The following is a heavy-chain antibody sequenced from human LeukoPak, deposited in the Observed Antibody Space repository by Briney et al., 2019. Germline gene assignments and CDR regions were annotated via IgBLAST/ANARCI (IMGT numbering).Heavy chain of an antibody. Sequence: SETLSLTCTVSGYSISSGYYWGWIRQPPGKGLEWIGSMYHSGITYYNPSLKSRVTISVDTSKNQFSLKLSSVTSADTAVYYCARQEGFSTGFDYWGQGTLVTVSS. CDR2: MYHSGIT. CDR3: ARQEGFSTGFDY. V-gene: IGHV4-38-2*02. CDR1: GYSISSGYY. J-gene: IGHJ4*02. D-gene: IGHD1-14*01.